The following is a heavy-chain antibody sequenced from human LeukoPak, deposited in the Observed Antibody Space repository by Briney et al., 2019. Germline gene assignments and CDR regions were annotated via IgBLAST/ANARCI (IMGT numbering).Heavy chain of an antibody. J-gene: IGHJ4*02. V-gene: IGHV4-61*05. CDR2: IHYSGST. Sequence: SETLSLTCTVSGGSISSSNYYWGWIRQPPGKGLEWIGYIHYSGSTNYNPSLKSRATISVDTSKSQFSLKLSSVTAADTAIYYCARGYSSSWYYFDYWGQGTLVTVSS. CDR1: GGSISSSNYY. D-gene: IGHD6-13*01. CDR3: ARGYSSSWYYFDY.